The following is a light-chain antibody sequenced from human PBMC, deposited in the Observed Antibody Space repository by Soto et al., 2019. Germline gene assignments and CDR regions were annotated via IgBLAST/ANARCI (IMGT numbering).Light chain of an antibody. CDR2: AAS. J-gene: IGKJ4*01. Sequence: DIQLTQSPSFLSASVGDRVTITCGASQGISSYLAWYQQKPGKAPKLLIYAASTLQSGVPSRLSGSGSGTEFTLTISSLQPEDFATYYCQQLNSYTLTFGGGTKVDIK. CDR3: QQLNSYTLT. CDR1: QGISSY. V-gene: IGKV1-9*01.